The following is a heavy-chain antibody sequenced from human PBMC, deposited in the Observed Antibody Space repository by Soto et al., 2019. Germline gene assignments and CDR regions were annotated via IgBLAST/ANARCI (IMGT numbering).Heavy chain of an antibody. Sequence: ASVKVSCQASGYSFTTYGITWVRQAPGQGLERMGWISAYDGNTNYAQKVQGRVCMTTDSSTSTAYMELRSLRSDDPALYFCARDPAPAYSISSFDYWGQGTLVTVSS. CDR1: GYSFTTYG. V-gene: IGHV1-18*04. J-gene: IGHJ4*02. CDR2: ISAYDGNT. CDR3: ARDPAPAYSISSFDY. D-gene: IGHD3-3*02.